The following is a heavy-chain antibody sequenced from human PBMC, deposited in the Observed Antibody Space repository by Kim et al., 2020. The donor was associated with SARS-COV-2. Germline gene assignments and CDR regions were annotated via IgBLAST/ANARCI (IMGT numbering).Heavy chain of an antibody. J-gene: IGHJ4*02. Sequence: ASVKVSCKASGYTFTGYYMHWVRQAPGQGLEWMGWINPNSGGTNYAQKFQGRVTMTRDTSISTAYMELSRLRSDDTAVYYCARAQGITIFGVSRGEHSLFDYWGQGTLVTVSS. CDR2: INPNSGGT. CDR1: GYTFTGYY. D-gene: IGHD3-3*01. V-gene: IGHV1-2*02. CDR3: ARAQGITIFGVSRGEHSLFDY.